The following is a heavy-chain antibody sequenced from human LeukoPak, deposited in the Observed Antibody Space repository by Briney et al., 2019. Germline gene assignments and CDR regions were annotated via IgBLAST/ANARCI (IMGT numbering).Heavy chain of an antibody. Sequence: SQTLSLTCAVYGGSFSGYYWSWIRQPPGKGLEWIGEINHSGSTNYNTSLKSRVTISVDTSKNQFSLKLSSVTAADTAVYHRARVTMIRDYYYMDVWGKGTTVTVSS. CDR1: GGSFSGYY. V-gene: IGHV4-34*01. D-gene: IGHD3-22*01. J-gene: IGHJ6*03. CDR3: ARVTMIRDYYYMDV. CDR2: INHSGST.